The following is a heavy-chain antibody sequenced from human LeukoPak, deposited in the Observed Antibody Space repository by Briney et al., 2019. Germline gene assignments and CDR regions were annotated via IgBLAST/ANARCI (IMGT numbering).Heavy chain of an antibody. D-gene: IGHD3-16*01. CDR1: GFTFSSYT. J-gene: IGHJ4*02. CDR3: AKDLGPNPFDY. CDR2: ISASGGST. Sequence: SGGSLRLSCAASGFTFSSYTMSWVRQAPGKGLEWVSAISASGGSTYYADSVKGRFTISRDNSKNTLYLQMNSLRAEDTAVYYCAKDLGPNPFDYWGQGTLVTVSS. V-gene: IGHV3-23*01.